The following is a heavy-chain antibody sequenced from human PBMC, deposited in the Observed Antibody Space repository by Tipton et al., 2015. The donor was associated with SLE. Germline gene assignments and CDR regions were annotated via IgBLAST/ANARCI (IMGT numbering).Heavy chain of an antibody. D-gene: IGHD3-3*01. J-gene: IGHJ3*02. Sequence: PRLSCAASGFTFSSYAMHWVRQAPGKGLEWVAVISYDGSNKYYADSVKGRFTISRDNSKNTLYLQMNSLRAEDTAVYYCARSRRGLRAFDIWGQGTMVTVSS. V-gene: IGHV3-30-3*01. CDR1: GFTFSSYA. CDR3: ARSRRGLRAFDI. CDR2: ISYDGSNK.